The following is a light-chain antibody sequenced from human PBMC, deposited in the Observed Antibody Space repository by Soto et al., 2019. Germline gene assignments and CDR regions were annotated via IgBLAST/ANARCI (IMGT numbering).Light chain of an antibody. Sequence: EFVLTQSPGTLSLSPGERATLSCRASQTVRNNYLAWYQQKPGQAPRLLIYDASNRATGIPDRFSGGGSGTDFTLTISSLQSEDSATYYCQQYDDWPGVTFGPGTKVEIK. V-gene: IGKV3-20*01. CDR3: QQYDDWPGVT. CDR1: QTVRNNY. J-gene: IGKJ3*01. CDR2: DAS.